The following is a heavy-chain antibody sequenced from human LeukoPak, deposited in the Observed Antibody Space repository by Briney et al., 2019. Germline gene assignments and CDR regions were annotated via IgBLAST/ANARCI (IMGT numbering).Heavy chain of an antibody. CDR1: GFTFSSYS. CDR2: ISSSSSYI. V-gene: IGHV3-21*01. J-gene: IGHJ6*04. D-gene: IGHD3-3*01. CDR3: ARDSPPNDFWSGYSLDV. Sequence: GGSLRLSCAASGFTFSSYSMNWVRQAPGKGLEWVSSISSSSSYIYYADSVKGRFTISRDNAKNSLYLQMNSLRAEDTAVYYCARDSPPNDFWSGYSLDVWGKGTTVTVSS.